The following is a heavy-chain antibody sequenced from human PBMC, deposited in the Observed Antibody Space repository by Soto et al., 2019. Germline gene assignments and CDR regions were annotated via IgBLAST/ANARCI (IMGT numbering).Heavy chain of an antibody. Sequence: SVKVSCKASGGTFSSYAISWVRQAPGQGLEWMGGIIPIFGTANYAQKFQGRVTITADESTSTAYMELGSLRSEDTAVYYCARDPSYYYDSSGYPGYAFDIWGQGTMVTVSS. CDR2: IIPIFGTA. CDR3: ARDPSYYYDSSGYPGYAFDI. D-gene: IGHD3-22*01. CDR1: GGTFSSYA. J-gene: IGHJ3*02. V-gene: IGHV1-69*13.